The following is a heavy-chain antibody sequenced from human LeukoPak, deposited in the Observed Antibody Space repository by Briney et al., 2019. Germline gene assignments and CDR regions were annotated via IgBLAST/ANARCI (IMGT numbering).Heavy chain of an antibody. CDR3: ARDAGSGWLSLGY. CDR1: GFTFSSYW. D-gene: IGHD6-19*01. V-gene: IGHV3-33*08. J-gene: IGHJ4*02. CDR2: IWYDGSNK. Sequence: PGGSLRLSCAASGFTFSSYWMSWVRQAPGEGLEWVAVIWYDGSNKYYADSVKGRFTISRDNSKNTLYLQMNSLRAEDTAVYYCARDAGSGWLSLGYWGQGTLVTVSS.